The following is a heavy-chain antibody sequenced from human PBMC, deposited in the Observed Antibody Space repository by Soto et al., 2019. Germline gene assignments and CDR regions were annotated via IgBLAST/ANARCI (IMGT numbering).Heavy chain of an antibody. J-gene: IGHJ5*02. CDR1: GYSVTSYW. CDR2: IDPSDSET. V-gene: IGHV5-10-1*01. CDR3: VRHGPLLSVWFDP. Sequence: GESLKISCKDSGYSVTSYWISWVRQMPGKGLEWMGRIDPSDSETNYSPSFQGHVTISADKSFSTAYLQWSSLKASDTAMYYCVRHGPLLSVWFDPWGQGTLVTVSS. D-gene: IGHD2-15*01.